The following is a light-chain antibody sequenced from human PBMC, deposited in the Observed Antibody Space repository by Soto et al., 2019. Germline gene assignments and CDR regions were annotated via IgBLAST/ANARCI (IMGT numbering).Light chain of an antibody. V-gene: IGLV6-57*02. CDR3: QSYDSSNYVV. Sequence: NFMLTQPQSVSASPGKTVTISCTGSSGSIASNYVQWYQQRPGSAPTTVIYEDDQRPSGVPDRFSGSIDSSSNSASLSISGLQTEDEADYYCQSYDSSNYVVFGGGTKVTVL. CDR2: EDD. J-gene: IGLJ2*01. CDR1: SGSIASNY.